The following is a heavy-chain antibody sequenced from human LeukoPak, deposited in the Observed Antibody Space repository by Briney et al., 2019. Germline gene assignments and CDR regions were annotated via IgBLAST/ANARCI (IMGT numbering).Heavy chain of an antibody. CDR1: GGSISSYY. D-gene: IGHD6-13*01. CDR3: AREDSSSWYVRYFDY. V-gene: IGHV4-59*01. Sequence: PSETLSLTCTVSGGSISSYYWSWIRQPPGKGLEWIGYIYYSGSTNYNPSLKSRVTISVDTSKNQFSLKLSSVTAADTAVYYCAREDSSSWYVRYFDYWGQGTRVTVSS. CDR2: IYYSGST. J-gene: IGHJ4*02.